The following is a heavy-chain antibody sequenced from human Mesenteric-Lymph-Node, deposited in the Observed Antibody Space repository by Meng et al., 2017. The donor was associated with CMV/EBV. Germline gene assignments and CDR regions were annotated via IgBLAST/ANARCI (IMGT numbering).Heavy chain of an antibody. CDR2: IGTAGDT. Sequence: GESLKISCAASGFTFSSYDMHWVRQATGKGLEWVSAIGTAGDTYYPGSVKGRFTISRDNAKNSLYLQMNSLRAEDTAVYYCARDDFGVVTNYWGQGTLVTVSS. D-gene: IGHD3-3*01. V-gene: IGHV3-13*01. J-gene: IGHJ4*02. CDR3: ARDDFGVVTNY. CDR1: GFTFSSYD.